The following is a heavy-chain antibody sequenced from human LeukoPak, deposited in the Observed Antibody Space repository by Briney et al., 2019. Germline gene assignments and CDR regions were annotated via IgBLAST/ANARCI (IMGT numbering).Heavy chain of an antibody. D-gene: IGHD3-22*01. CDR2: IYHSGST. V-gene: IGHV4-30-2*05. Sequence: SETLSLTCAVSGGSISSGGYSWSWIRQPPGKGLEWIGYIYHSGSTYYNPSLKSRVTISVDTSKNQFSLKLSSVTAADTAVYYCARDIVGIFHAFDIWGQGTMVTVSS. J-gene: IGHJ3*02. CDR3: ARDIVGIFHAFDI. CDR1: GGSISSGGYS.